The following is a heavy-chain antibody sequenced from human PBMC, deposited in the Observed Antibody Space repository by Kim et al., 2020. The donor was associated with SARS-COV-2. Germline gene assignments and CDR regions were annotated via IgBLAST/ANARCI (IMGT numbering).Heavy chain of an antibody. Sequence: GGSLRLSCAASGFTFSSYSMNWVRQAPGKGLEWVSYISSSSSTIYYADSVKGRFTISRDNAKNSLYLQMNSLRDEDTAVYYCARQSDIAVAGTDLWYFDYWGQGTLVTVSS. CDR2: ISSSSSTI. J-gene: IGHJ4*02. CDR3: ARQSDIAVAGTDLWYFDY. D-gene: IGHD6-19*01. CDR1: GFTFSSYS. V-gene: IGHV3-48*02.